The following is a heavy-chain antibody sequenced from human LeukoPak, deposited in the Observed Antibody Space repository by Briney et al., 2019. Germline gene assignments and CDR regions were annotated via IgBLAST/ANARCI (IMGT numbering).Heavy chain of an antibody. J-gene: IGHJ4*02. D-gene: IGHD6-19*01. CDR1: GGSFSGYY. Sequence: SETLSLTCAVYGGSFSGYYWSWIRQPPGKGLEWIGEINHSGSTNYNPSLKSRVTISVDTSKNQFSLRLSSVTAADTAVYYCATSGWYLLPGVYWGQGTLVTVSS. CDR2: INHSGST. CDR3: ATSGWYLLPGVY. V-gene: IGHV4-34*01.